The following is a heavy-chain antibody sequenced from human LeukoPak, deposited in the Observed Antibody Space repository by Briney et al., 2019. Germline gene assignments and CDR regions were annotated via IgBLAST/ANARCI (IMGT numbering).Heavy chain of an antibody. J-gene: IGHJ4*02. CDR3: GRGSGVADY. CDR1: GFTFSRYW. CDR2: INSDGSNI. V-gene: IGHV3-74*03. D-gene: IGHD7-27*01. Sequence: GGSLRLSCVASGFTFSRYWMHWVPHAPGKGLVWLSRINSDGSNITYADSVKGRFTISRDNAKNRLYLQMNSLRDEDTAVCYCGRGSGVADYWGQGALVTVSS.